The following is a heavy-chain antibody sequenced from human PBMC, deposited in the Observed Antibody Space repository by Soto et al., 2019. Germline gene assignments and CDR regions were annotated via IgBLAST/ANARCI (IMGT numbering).Heavy chain of an antibody. CDR3: ARRPGYSSGWYNYYYGMDV. D-gene: IGHD6-19*01. V-gene: IGHV3-48*01. J-gene: IGHJ6*02. CDR2: ISSSSSTI. CDR1: GFTFSSYS. Sequence: GGSLRLSCAASGFTFSSYSMNWVRQAPGKGLEWVSYISSSSSTIYYADSVKGRFTISRDNAKNSLYLQMNSLRAEDTAVYYCARRPGYSSGWYNYYYGMDVWGQGTTVTVSS.